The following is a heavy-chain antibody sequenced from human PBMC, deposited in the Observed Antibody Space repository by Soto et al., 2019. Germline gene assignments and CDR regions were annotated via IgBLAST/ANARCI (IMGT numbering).Heavy chain of an antibody. CDR3: ARDKAGYYYYMDV. V-gene: IGHV4-34*01. J-gene: IGHJ6*03. CDR2: INHSGST. Sequence: SETLSLTCAVYGGSFSGYYWSWIRQPPGKGLEWIGEINHSGSTNYNPSLKSRVTISVDTSKNQFSLKLSSVTAADTAVYYCARDKAGYYYYMDVWGKGTTVTVSS. CDR1: GGSFSGYY.